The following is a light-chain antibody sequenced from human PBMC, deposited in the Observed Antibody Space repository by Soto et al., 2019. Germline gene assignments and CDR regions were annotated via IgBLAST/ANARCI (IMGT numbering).Light chain of an antibody. CDR2: WAS. Sequence: DIVMTQSPDSLAVSLGERATINCKSSQSVLYSSNNQNYLAWYQRKPGQPPNLLIYWASTRESGVPDRFSRSGSGTDFTVTISSLQAEDVAVYSCQQYYSTPRTFGQGTKVEIK. CDR1: QSVLYSSNNQNY. V-gene: IGKV4-1*01. CDR3: QQYYSTPRT. J-gene: IGKJ1*01.